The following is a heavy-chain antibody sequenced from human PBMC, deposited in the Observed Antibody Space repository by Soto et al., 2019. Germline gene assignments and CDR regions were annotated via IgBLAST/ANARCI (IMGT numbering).Heavy chain of an antibody. V-gene: IGHV3-73*02. Sequence: EVQLVESGGGLVQPGESLKLSCAASGFTLSGSAVHWVRQPSGKGLEGVGRIRSKTNSYATEYIASVKGRFTISRDDSNNTAYLQMNGLKTDDTAVYYCTRGGGSYSFGYWGQGTLVTVSS. CDR1: GFTLSGSA. CDR3: TRGGGSYSFGY. CDR2: IRSKTNSYAT. J-gene: IGHJ4*02. D-gene: IGHD2-15*01.